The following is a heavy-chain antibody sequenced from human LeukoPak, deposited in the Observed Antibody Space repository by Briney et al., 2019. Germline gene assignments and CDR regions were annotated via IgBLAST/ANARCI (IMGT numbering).Heavy chain of an antibody. CDR1: GFTFSSYW. CDR3: ASADPRLYTIRYFEY. J-gene: IGHJ4*02. CDR2: FDPEDGET. Sequence: GGSLRLSCAASGFTFSSYWMSWVRQAPGKGLEWMGGFDPEDGETIYAQKFQGRVTMTEDTSTDTAYMELSSLRSEDTAVYYCASADPRLYTIRYFEYWGQGTLVTVSS. D-gene: IGHD3-16*01. V-gene: IGHV1-24*01.